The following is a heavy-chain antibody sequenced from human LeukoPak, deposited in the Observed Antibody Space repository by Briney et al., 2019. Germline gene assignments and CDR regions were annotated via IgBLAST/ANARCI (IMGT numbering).Heavy chain of an antibody. CDR3: ARVRTTPVIAPYFDL. Sequence: SETLSLTCTVSGGSISSSSYYWGWIRQPPGKGLEWIGSIYYSGSTYYNPSLKSRVTISVDTSKNQFSLKLSSVTAADTAVYYCARVRTTPVIAPYFDLWGRGTLVTVSS. CDR1: GGSISSSSYY. J-gene: IGHJ2*01. CDR2: IYYSGST. D-gene: IGHD2-21*01. V-gene: IGHV4-39*07.